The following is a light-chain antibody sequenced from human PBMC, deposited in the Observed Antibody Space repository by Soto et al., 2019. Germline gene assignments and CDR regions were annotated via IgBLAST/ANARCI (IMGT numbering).Light chain of an antibody. CDR1: ESVSTN. CDR3: YQLNDGPPWT. J-gene: IGKJ1*01. Sequence: IVMTQSPATLSVSPGESATLSCRASESVSTNFAWYQQKPGQSPRLLIYGASTRAPGIPARFSGSGSGTEFTLTISSLQSEDCAVYHCYQLNDGPPWTFGQGTKVEI. V-gene: IGKV3-15*01. CDR2: GAS.